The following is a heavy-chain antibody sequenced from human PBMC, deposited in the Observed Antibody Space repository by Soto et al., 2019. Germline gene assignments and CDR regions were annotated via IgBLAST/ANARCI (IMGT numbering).Heavy chain of an antibody. CDR1: AFTFSEFA. CDR3: VKKIAGTTTSGAYWSFDL. J-gene: IGHJ2*01. Sequence: EVQLLESGGGLVQPGGSLTLSCAASAFTFSEFAMNWVRQAPGKGLEWVSGISGGGDATFYADSVKGRFTISRVQSKNTVYLQMNGLRADDTAVYYCVKKIAGTTTSGAYWSFDLWGRGTLVTVSS. D-gene: IGHD1-26*01. CDR2: ISGGGDAT. V-gene: IGHV3-23*01.